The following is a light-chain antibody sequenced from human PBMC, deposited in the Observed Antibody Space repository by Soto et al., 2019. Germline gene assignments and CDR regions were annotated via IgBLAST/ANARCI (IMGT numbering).Light chain of an antibody. Sequence: DIVMTQSPAVLSVSPGERATLSCRASQSVRSNLAWYQQKPGQAPRLLIYAASTRATDIPARFSGSGSGTEFTLTISGLQSEDFAVYYCQQYNQWPSYTFGQGTKLEIK. V-gene: IGKV3-15*01. J-gene: IGKJ2*01. CDR3: QQYNQWPSYT. CDR1: QSVRSN. CDR2: AAS.